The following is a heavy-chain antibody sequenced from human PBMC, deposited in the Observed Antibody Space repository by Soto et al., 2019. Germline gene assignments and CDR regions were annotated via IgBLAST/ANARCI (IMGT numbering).Heavy chain of an antibody. D-gene: IGHD6-19*01. CDR2: IRSQANGGTT. Sequence: PGGSLRLSCTTSGFNFGNYAMSWVRQAPGKGPEWVGFIRSQANGGTTGNAASVKGRFIISRDDSRGIVYLQMNSLKIEDTGVHYCFKDSSGHWGQGTLVTVSS. J-gene: IGHJ4*02. V-gene: IGHV3-49*04. CDR1: GFNFGNYA. CDR3: FKDSSGH.